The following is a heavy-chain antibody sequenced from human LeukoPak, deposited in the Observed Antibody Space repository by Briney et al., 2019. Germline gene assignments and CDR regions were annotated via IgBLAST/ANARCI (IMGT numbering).Heavy chain of an antibody. CDR1: GYTFTGYS. CDR2: INPNSGGT. J-gene: IGHJ4*02. V-gene: IGHV1-2*02. CDR3: ARGRGYSSSWHFDY. Sequence: ASVKVSCKASGYTFTGYSLQWVRQAPGQGLEWMGWINPNSGGTNYAQKFQGRVTMTRDTSISTAYMELSRLRSDDTAMYFCARGRGYSSSWHFDYWGQGTLVTVSS. D-gene: IGHD6-13*01.